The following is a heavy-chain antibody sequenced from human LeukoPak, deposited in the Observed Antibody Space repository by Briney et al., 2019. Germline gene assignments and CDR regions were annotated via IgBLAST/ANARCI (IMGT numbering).Heavy chain of an antibody. CDR1: GFTFTNYE. CDR3: ARPLGYSGSASYYAY. Sequence: GGSLRLSCSASGFTFTNYEMNWVRQAPGKGLEWVSYISGSGDVIHYADSVKGRLIISRDNAENSLFLQMNSLRAEDTAVYFCARPLGYSGSASYYAYWGQGTLVTVSS. J-gene: IGHJ4*02. D-gene: IGHD3-10*01. CDR2: ISGSGDVI. V-gene: IGHV3-48*03.